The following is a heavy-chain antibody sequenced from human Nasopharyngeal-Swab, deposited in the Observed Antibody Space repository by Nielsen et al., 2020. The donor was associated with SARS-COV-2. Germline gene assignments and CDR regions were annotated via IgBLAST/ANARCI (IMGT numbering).Heavy chain of an antibody. D-gene: IGHD2-2*01. CDR3: AGFHCSSTSCYLSDYYYVMDV. Sequence: SETLSLTCAVYGGSFSGYYWSWIRQPPGKGLEWIGEINHSGSTNYNPSLKSRVTISVDTSKNQFSLKLSSVTAADTGVYYCAGFHCSSTSCYLSDYYYVMDVWGQGTTVTVSS. CDR2: INHSGST. V-gene: IGHV4-34*01. J-gene: IGHJ6*02. CDR1: GGSFSGYY.